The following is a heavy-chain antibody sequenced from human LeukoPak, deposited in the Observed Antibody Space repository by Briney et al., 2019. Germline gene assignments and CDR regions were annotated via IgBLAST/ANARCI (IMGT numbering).Heavy chain of an antibody. CDR2: IIPIFGTA. CDR3: ARTAYYDSSGDTPTYYYYYMDV. D-gene: IGHD3-22*01. V-gene: IGHV1-69*13. CDR1: GGTFSSYA. J-gene: IGHJ6*03. Sequence: VKVSCKASGGTFSSYAISWVRQDPGQGLEWMGGIIPIFGTANYAQKFQGRVTITADESTSTAYMELSSLRSEDTAVYYCARTAYYDSSGDTPTYYYYYMDVWGKGTTVTISS.